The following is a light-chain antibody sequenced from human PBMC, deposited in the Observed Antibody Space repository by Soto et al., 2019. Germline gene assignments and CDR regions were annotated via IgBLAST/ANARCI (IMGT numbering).Light chain of an antibody. CDR3: AAWDDSLNGRV. CDR2: NND. CDR1: GSNIGPNY. J-gene: IGLJ3*02. Sequence: QSVLTQPPSASGTPGQRVTMSCSGSGSNIGPNYVYWFQQFPGTAPKLLIYNNDQRPSGVPDRFSGSKSGTSASLGISGLRSEDEADYYCAAWDDSLNGRVFGGGTKLTVL. V-gene: IGLV1-47*02.